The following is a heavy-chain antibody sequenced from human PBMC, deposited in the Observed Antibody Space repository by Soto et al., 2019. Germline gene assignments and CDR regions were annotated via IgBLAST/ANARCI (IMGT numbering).Heavy chain of an antibody. J-gene: IGHJ3*02. V-gene: IGHV3-48*02. D-gene: IGHD3-9*01. CDR1: GFTFSSYS. Sequence: GGSLRLSCAASGFTFSSYSMNWVRQAPGKGLEWVSYISSSSTIYYADSVKGRFTISRINAKNSMYLQMNSRRDEDTAVNYCATSYYYDILTGRTDGAFDIGDQGTMFTDSS. CDR3: ATSYYYDILTGRTDGAFDI. CDR2: ISSSSTI.